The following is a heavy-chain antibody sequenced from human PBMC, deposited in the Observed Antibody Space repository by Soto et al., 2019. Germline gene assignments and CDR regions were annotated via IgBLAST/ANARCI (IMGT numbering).Heavy chain of an antibody. CDR3: AKPLWFGDYYYGMDV. CDR2: ISGSGGST. Sequence: GGSLRLSCAASGFTFSSYAMSWVRPAPGKGLEWVSAISGSGGSTYYADSVKGRFTISRDNSKNTLYLQMNSLRAEDTAVYYCAKPLWFGDYYYGMDVWGQGTTVTVSS. V-gene: IGHV3-23*01. J-gene: IGHJ6*02. D-gene: IGHD3-10*01. CDR1: GFTFSSYA.